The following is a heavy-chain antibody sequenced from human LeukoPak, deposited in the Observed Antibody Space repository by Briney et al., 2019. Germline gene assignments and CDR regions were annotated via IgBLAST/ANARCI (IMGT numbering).Heavy chain of an antibody. V-gene: IGHV4-39*01. CDR1: GGSISSTSYY. Sequence: PSETLSLTCTVSGGSISSTSYYGGWIRQPPGKGLEWIGSIYYSGSTYYNPSLKSRVTISVDTSKNQFSLKLSSVTAADTAVYYCARRITIFGVGRFDYWGQGTLVTVSS. D-gene: IGHD3-3*01. CDR2: IYYSGST. CDR3: ARRITIFGVGRFDY. J-gene: IGHJ4*02.